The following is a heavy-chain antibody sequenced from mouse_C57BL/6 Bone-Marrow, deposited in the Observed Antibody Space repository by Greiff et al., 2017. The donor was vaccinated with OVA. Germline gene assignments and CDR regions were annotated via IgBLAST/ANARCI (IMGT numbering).Heavy chain of an antibody. V-gene: IGHV14-4*01. CDR1: GYNFTSDC. J-gene: IGHJ2*01. CDR3: TSLDYYGRNY. D-gene: IGHD1-1*01. Sequence: VQLQQSGAELVRPGASVKLSCTASGYNFTSDCMHWVKQRPEQGLEWIGWIYPENGDTEYDSKFKGKATLTADTSSSTAYLQLSSLTSADTAVYYCTSLDYYGRNYWGQGTTLTVSS. CDR2: IYPENGDT.